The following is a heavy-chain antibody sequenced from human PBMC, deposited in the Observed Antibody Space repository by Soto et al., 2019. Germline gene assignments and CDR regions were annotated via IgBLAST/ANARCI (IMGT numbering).Heavy chain of an antibody. CDR2: INSDGRIT. D-gene: IGHD4-17*01. CDR3: ARSAYSDYFYYYYIDV. CDR1: GFTVSSYW. V-gene: IGHV3-74*01. Sequence: EVQLVESRGGLVQPGGSLRLSCAASGFTVSSYWMHWVRQSPGKGLVWVSRINSDGRITNYADSVKGRFTISSDNAKNTLYLQMNSLRAEDTAVYYCARSAYSDYFYYYYIDVWGKGTTVTVSS. J-gene: IGHJ6*03.